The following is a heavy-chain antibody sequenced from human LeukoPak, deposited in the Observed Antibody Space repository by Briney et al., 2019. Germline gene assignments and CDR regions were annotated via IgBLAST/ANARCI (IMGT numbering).Heavy chain of an antibody. CDR1: GYTFLHYD. J-gene: IGHJ4*02. CDR3: AREINGAFDY. D-gene: IGHD3-10*01. CDR2: ISPYNGNT. Sequence: ASVKVSCKASGYTFLHYDFNWVRQAPGQGLEWVGWISPYNGNTKYTQRLQGRFTMTTDASTTTPYLEMTGLTSDDTAVYYCAREINGAFDYWGQGTVVTVSS. V-gene: IGHV1-18*01.